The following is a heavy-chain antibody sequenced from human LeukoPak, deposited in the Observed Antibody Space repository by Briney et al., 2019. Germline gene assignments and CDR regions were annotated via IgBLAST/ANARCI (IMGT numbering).Heavy chain of an antibody. CDR2: IKQDGSET. J-gene: IGHJ4*02. Sequence: GGSLRLSCAASGFTFSSNWMSWVRQAPGKGLEWLAKIKQDGSETCHMDSVKGRFTTSRDNAKNSLYLQMSSLRAEDTAVYYCAKYTGYYFDYWGQGILVTVPS. CDR1: GFTFSSNW. V-gene: IGHV3-7*01. CDR3: AKYTGYYFDY. D-gene: IGHD2-2*02.